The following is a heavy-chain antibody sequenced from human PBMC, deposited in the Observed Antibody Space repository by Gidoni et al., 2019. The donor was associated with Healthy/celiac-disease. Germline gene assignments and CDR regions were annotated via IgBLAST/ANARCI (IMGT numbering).Heavy chain of an antibody. Sequence: GSFSGYYWSWIRQPPGKGLEWIGEINHSGSTNYNPSLKSRVTISVDTSKNQFSLKLSSVTAADTAVYYCARPVSVVWRGYNWFDPWGQGTLVTVSS. D-gene: IGHD3-3*01. CDR3: ARPVSVVWRGYNWFDP. CDR2: INHSGST. J-gene: IGHJ5*02. CDR1: GSFSGYY. V-gene: IGHV4-34*01.